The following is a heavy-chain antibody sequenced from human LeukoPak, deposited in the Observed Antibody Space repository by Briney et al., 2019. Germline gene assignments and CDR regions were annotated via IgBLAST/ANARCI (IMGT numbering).Heavy chain of an antibody. CDR3: ARRGPTKITVLRGALKTYYFYYYMDV. CDR1: GASISSGSNY. J-gene: IGHJ6*03. D-gene: IGHD3-10*01. V-gene: IGHV4-39*07. CDR2: IYSSGST. Sequence: SETLSLTCSVSGASISSGSNYWGWIRQPPGKTLEWIGSIYSSGSTNYNPSLKNRVTISVDTSKNQFSLKLSSVTAADTAVYYCARRGPTKITVLRGALKTYYFYYYMDVWGKGTTVTISS.